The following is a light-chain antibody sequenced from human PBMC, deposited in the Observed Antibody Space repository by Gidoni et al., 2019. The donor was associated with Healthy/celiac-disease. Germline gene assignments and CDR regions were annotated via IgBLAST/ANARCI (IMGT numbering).Light chain of an antibody. CDR3: QQYDNLIFT. V-gene: IGKV1-33*01. CDR2: DAS. Sequence: DIQMTQSPSSLSASVGDRVTITCQASKDISNFLNWYQKKPGKAPKLLIYDASNLETGAPSRFSGSGSGTDFTFTISSLQPEDIATYYCQQYDNLIFTFGPGTKVDIK. J-gene: IGKJ3*01. CDR1: KDISNF.